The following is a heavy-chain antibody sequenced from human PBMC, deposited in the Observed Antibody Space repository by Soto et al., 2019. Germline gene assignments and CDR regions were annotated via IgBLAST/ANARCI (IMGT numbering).Heavy chain of an antibody. Sequence: GESLKISCKGSGNSFTTYWIAWVRQMPGKGLEWMGIIHPGDSETRYSPSFQGQVTISDDKSNSTAYLQWSSLKASDTAIYYCATGALYDGSGYLYWGQGTQVTVSS. CDR3: ATGALYDGSGYLY. J-gene: IGHJ4*02. D-gene: IGHD3-22*01. CDR1: GNSFTTYW. V-gene: IGHV5-51*01. CDR2: IHPGDSET.